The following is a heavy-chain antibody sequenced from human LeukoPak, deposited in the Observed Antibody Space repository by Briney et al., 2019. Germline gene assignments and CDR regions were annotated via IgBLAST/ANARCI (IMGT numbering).Heavy chain of an antibody. V-gene: IGHV4-38-2*02. Sequence: SETLSLTCTVSGYSISSGYDWGWIRQAPGKRLEWLGSISQSGSTYDNPSLKSRVTLSVDTSKNQVSLKLSSVTAADTAVYYCARESGYCSSTSCHGGAFDIWGQGTMVTVSS. D-gene: IGHD2-2*03. CDR1: GYSISSGYD. CDR3: ARESGYCSSTSCHGGAFDI. CDR2: ISQSGST. J-gene: IGHJ3*02.